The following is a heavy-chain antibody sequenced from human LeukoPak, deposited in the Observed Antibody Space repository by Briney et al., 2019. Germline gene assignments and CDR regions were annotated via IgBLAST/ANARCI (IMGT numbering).Heavy chain of an antibody. CDR2: INDSGKTR. CDR1: GFTFDDYG. V-gene: IGHV3-48*03. CDR3: VRDHSGWSLDP. J-gene: IGHJ5*02. D-gene: IGHD6-19*01. Sequence: GGSLRLSCAASGFTFDDYGMSWVRQAPGKGLEWISYINDSGKTRYYADSVKGRFTISRDNAKNSLYLQMNSLRAEDTAVYYCVRDHSGWSLDPWGQGTLVTVSS.